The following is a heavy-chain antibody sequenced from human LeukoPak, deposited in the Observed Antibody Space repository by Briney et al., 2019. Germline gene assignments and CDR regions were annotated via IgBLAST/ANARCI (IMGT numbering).Heavy chain of an antibody. CDR2: ISYDGSNE. Sequence: PGGSLRLSCAASGFTFSSYGMHWVRQAPGKGLEWVAFISYDGSNEYYADSVKGRFTISRDNSKNTLYLLMNSLRAEDTAVYYCAKGWAVVAVLYYFDYWGQGTLVTVSS. D-gene: IGHD2-15*01. CDR1: GFTFSSYG. J-gene: IGHJ4*02. V-gene: IGHV3-30*18. CDR3: AKGWAVVAVLYYFDY.